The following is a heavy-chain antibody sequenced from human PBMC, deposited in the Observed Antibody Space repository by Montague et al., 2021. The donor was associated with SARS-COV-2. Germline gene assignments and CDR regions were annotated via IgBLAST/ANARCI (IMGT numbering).Heavy chain of an antibody. CDR3: ARDSPDYVWGSYGMDV. V-gene: IGHV3-21*01. D-gene: IGHD3-16*01. CDR1: GFTFSSYS. CDR2: ISSSSSYI. Sequence: SLRLSCAASGFTFSSYSMNWVRQAPGKGLEWVSSISSSSSYIYYADSVKGRFTISRDNAKNSLYLQMNSLRAEDTAVYYCARDSPDYVWGSYGMDVWGQGTTVTVPS. J-gene: IGHJ6*02.